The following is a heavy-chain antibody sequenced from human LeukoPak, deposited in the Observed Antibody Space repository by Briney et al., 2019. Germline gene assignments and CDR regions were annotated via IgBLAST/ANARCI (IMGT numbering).Heavy chain of an antibody. D-gene: IGHD5-18*01. CDR1: GGSISSSHYY. CDR3: ASRGYSYGFRPWYYFDY. CDR2: IYNSGST. J-gene: IGHJ4*02. Sequence: SETLSLTCTVSGGSISSSHYYWGWIRQPPGKGLEWIGSIYNSGSTYYNPPLKSRVTISVDTSKNQFSLKLTSVTAADTAVYYCASRGYSYGFRPWYYFDYWGQGTLVTVSS. V-gene: IGHV4-39*01.